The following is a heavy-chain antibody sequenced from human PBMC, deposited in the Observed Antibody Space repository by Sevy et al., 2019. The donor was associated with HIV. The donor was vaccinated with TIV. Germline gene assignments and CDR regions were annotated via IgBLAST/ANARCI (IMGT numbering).Heavy chain of an antibody. V-gene: IGHV3-11*04. CDR2: ITSSGSTI. CDR3: ARAQDYYDSSGAYYFDY. D-gene: IGHD3-22*01. J-gene: IGHJ4*02. CDR1: GFTFSNAW. Sequence: GGSLRLSCAASGFTFSNAWMSWVRQAPGKGLEWVSYITSSGSTIYYADSVKGRFTISRDNAKNSLYLQMNSLRAEDTAIYYCARAQDYYDSSGAYYFDYWGQGALVTVSS.